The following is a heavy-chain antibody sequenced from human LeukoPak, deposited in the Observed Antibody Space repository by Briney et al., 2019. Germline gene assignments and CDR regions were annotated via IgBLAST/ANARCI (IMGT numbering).Heavy chain of an antibody. CDR2: IYYSGST. J-gene: IGHJ4*02. CDR1: GGSISSYY. V-gene: IGHV4-59*01. Sequence: SETLSLTCTVSGGSISSYYWSWIRQPPGKGLEWIGYIYYSGSTNYNPSLKSRVTISVDTSKNQFSLKLSSVTAADTAAYYCARDVLLSYWGQGTLVTVSS. D-gene: IGHD3-10*01. CDR3: ARDVLLSY.